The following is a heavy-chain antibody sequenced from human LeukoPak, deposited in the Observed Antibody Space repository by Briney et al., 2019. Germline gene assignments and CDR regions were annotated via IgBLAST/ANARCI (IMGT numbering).Heavy chain of an antibody. CDR1: GFTFSSYA. CDR3: AKRSEVSRYFDS. J-gene: IGHJ5*01. CDR2: ISASGVTT. D-gene: IGHD3-9*01. Sequence: PGGSLRLSCAASGFTFSSYAMSWVRQAPGKGLEWVSGISASGVTTYYADSVKGRFTISRDDSKNTLYLQMSTLRAEDTAVYYCAKRSEVSRYFDSWGQGTLVTVSP. V-gene: IGHV3-23*01.